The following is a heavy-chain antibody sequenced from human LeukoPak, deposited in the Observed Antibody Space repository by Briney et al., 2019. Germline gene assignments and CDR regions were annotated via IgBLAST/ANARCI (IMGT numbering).Heavy chain of an antibody. CDR1: GGSISGHI. J-gene: IGHJ3*02. CDR2: DTYRSST. V-gene: IGHV4-59*08. CDR3: ARQGYDSVTGYIDAFEI. Sequence: SETPSLNCTVSGGSISGHIWGWIWQRPPRGQGRIGYDTYRSSTNNNPSLKSLVTISIDSSKNQFSLKLRSVTAADTAIYYCARQGYDSVTGYIDAFEIWGQGTMVTVSS. D-gene: IGHD3-9*01.